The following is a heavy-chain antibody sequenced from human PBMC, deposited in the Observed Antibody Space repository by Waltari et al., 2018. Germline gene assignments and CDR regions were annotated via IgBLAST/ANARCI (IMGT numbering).Heavy chain of an antibody. V-gene: IGHV3-53*02. J-gene: IGHJ4*02. D-gene: IGHD1-26*01. Sequence: EVQLVETGGALIPPGGSLSLSFAVYGTTVSYIYINWVRQAPGKGLEWVSTIYSNGNTYYADSVKGRFTISTDTAKNTLYLQMNSLRDEDTAIYYCARMGRESYYYFDYWGQGTLVTVST. CDR3: ARMGRESYYYFDY. CDR2: IYSNGNT. CDR1: GTTVSYIY.